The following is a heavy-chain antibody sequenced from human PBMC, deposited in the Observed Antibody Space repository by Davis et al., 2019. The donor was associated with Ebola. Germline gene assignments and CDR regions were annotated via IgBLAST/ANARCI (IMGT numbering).Heavy chain of an antibody. Sequence: GESLKISCAASGFTVSSSYMYWVRQAPGKGLEWVSVLYSAGSTYYADSVKGRFTISRDNAKNTLYLQMNSLRAEDTAVYYCARVGSRSGSYYGDFDYWGQGTLVTVSS. CDR1: GFTVSSSY. CDR2: LYSAGST. V-gene: IGHV3-53*01. J-gene: IGHJ4*02. CDR3: ARVGSRSGSYYGDFDY. D-gene: IGHD1-26*01.